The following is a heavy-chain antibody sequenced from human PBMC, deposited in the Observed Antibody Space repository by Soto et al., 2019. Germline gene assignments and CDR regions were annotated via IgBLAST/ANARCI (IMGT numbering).Heavy chain of an antibody. CDR3: ARATYDSSGPIFY. D-gene: IGHD3-22*01. V-gene: IGHV1-2*04. CDR1: GYTFTGYY. Sequence: ASVKVSCKASGYTFTGYYMHWVRQAPGQGLEWMGWINPNSGGTNYAQKFQGWVTMTRDTSISTAYMELSRLRSDDTAVYYCARATYDSSGPIFYWGQGTLVTVSS. CDR2: INPNSGGT. J-gene: IGHJ4*02.